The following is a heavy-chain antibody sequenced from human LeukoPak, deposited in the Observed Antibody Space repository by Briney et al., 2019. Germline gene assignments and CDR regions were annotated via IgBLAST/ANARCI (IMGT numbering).Heavy chain of an antibody. CDR3: TTDRMVYGGSEFTIFGVVIMLDY. V-gene: IGHV3-15*01. CDR2: IKSKADGGST. J-gene: IGHJ4*02. D-gene: IGHD3-3*01. CDR1: GFTFSNAW. Sequence: GGSLRLSCAASGFTFSNAWMSWVRQAPGKGLEWVGRIKSKADGGSTAYAAPVKGRFTISRDDSKNTLYLQMNSLKTEDTAVYYCTTDRMVYGGSEFTIFGVVIMLDYWGQGALVTVSS.